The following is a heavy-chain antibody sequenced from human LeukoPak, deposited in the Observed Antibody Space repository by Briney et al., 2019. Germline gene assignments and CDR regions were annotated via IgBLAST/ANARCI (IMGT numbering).Heavy chain of an antibody. CDR2: ISSRSSYI. CDR1: GFTFSSYS. Sequence: PGGSLRLSCAASGFTFSSYSMNWVRQAPGKGLEWVSSISSRSSYIYYADSVKGRFTISRDNAKNSLYLQMNSLRAEDTAVYYCARAGYSSGWPQDYFDYWGQGTLVTVSS. J-gene: IGHJ4*02. CDR3: ARAGYSSGWPQDYFDY. V-gene: IGHV3-21*01. D-gene: IGHD6-19*01.